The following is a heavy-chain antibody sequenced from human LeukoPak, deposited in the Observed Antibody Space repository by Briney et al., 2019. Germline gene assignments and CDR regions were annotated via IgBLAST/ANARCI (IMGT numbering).Heavy chain of an antibody. CDR3: AKTLSLPGYSSSWYWYYFDY. D-gene: IGHD6-13*01. Sequence: PGGSLRLSCAASGFTVSYNYMSWVRQAPGKGLEWVSTIFSGGNTYYADSVKGRFTISRDNSKNTLYLQMNSLRAEDTAVYYCAKTLSLPGYSSSWYWYYFDYWGQGTLVTVSS. V-gene: IGHV3-53*01. CDR1: GFTVSYNY. J-gene: IGHJ4*02. CDR2: IFSGGNT.